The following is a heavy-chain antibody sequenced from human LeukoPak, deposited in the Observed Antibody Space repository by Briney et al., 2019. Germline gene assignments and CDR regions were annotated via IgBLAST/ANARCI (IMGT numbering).Heavy chain of an antibody. J-gene: IGHJ6*03. CDR1: GGSINDKW. CDR2: IYPSGIT. CDR3: TRPLYYYMDV. Sequence: PSETLSLTCDVSGGSINDKWWSWVRQPPGRGLEWIGEIYPSGITNYNPSHKSRVIMSVDKSKNQFSLNLSSVTAADTAVYYCTRPLYYYMDVWGKGITVIVSS. V-gene: IGHV4-4*02.